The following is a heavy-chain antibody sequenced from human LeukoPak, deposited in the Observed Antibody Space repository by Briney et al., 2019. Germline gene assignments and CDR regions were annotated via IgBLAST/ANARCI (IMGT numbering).Heavy chain of an antibody. V-gene: IGHV3-9*01. Sequence: GRSLRLSCAASGFTFDDSAMYWVRQAPGKGLEWVSRISWNSVTTVYADSVKGRFTISRDNRKNSLHLQMNSLRAEDTAFYYCAGAGPGKYFLDYWGQGTLVTVSS. CDR1: GFTFDDSA. D-gene: IGHD3-10*01. J-gene: IGHJ4*02. CDR3: AGAGPGKYFLDY. CDR2: ISWNSVTT.